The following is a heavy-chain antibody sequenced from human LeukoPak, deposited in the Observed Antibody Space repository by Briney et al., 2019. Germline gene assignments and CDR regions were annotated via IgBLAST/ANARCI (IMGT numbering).Heavy chain of an antibody. CDR3: AKGKSKVGSGPDS. Sequence: GGSLRLSCAASGFSFSDYGMYWVRQAPGKGLEWVAFVRYDGTNKYYGDSVKGRFTISRDNSKITLYLQMNSLRPEDTAVYYCAKGKSKVGSGPDSWGQGTLVTVSS. CDR1: GFSFSDYG. V-gene: IGHV3-30*02. J-gene: IGHJ4*02. CDR2: VRYDGTNK. D-gene: IGHD6-19*01.